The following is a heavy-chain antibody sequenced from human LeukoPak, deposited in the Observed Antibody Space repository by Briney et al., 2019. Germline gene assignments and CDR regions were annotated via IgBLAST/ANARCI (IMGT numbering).Heavy chain of an antibody. CDR2: INDSGST. CDR1: GGSFSGYS. J-gene: IGHJ4*02. V-gene: IGHV4-34*01. D-gene: IGHD1-1*01. Sequence: PSETLSLTCAVYGGSFSGYSWTWIRQPPGKGLEWIGEINDSGSTNYKPSLKSRVTISVDTSRNQFSLKLNSVTAADTAVYYCARPRTGTWTGDFDYWGQGTLVTVSS. CDR3: ARPRTGTWTGDFDY.